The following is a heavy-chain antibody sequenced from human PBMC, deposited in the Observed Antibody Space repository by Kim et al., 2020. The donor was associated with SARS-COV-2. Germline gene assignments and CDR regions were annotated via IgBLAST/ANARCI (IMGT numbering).Heavy chain of an antibody. Sequence: NDAQKFQGRVTITADESTSTAYMELSSLRSEDTAVYYCARGGAARPGDYWGQGTLVTVSS. V-gene: IGHV1-69*01. CDR3: ARGGAARPGDY. D-gene: IGHD6-6*01. J-gene: IGHJ4*02.